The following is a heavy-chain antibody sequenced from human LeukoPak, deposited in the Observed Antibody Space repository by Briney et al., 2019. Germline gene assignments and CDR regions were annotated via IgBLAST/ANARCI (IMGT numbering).Heavy chain of an antibody. Sequence: GGSLRLSCAASGFTFSSYGMHWVRQAPGKGLEWVAFIRYDGSNKYYADSVKGRVTISRDNSKNTLYLQMSSLRAEDTAVYYCARDPNGNYVGAFDFQRWGQGTLVTVSS. D-gene: IGHD4-17*01. CDR2: IRYDGSNK. CDR1: GFTFSSYG. CDR3: ARDPNGNYVGAFDFQR. V-gene: IGHV3-30*02. J-gene: IGHJ1*01.